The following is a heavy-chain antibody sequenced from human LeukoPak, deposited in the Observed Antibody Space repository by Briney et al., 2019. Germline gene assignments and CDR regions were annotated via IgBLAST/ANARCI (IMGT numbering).Heavy chain of an antibody. J-gene: IGHJ5*02. CDR1: GYTFTSYY. D-gene: IGHD5-18*01. V-gene: IGHV1-46*01. Sequence: ASVKVSCKVSGYTFTSYYMHWVRQAPGQGLEWMGIINPSGGSTSYAQKFQGRVTMTRDTSTSTVYMELSSLRSEDTAVYYCAKSGYLNWFDPWGQGTLVTVSS. CDR2: INPSGGST. CDR3: AKSGYLNWFDP.